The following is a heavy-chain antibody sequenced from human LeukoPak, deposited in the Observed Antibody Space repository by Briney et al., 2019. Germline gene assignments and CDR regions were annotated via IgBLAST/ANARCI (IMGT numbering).Heavy chain of an antibody. V-gene: IGHV1-8*01. CDR3: ARGEWELLSSPDAFDI. D-gene: IGHD1-26*01. Sequence: ASVKVSCKASGYTFTSYDINWVRQATGQGLEWMGWMNLNSGNTGYAQKFQGRVTMTTDTSTSTAYMELRSLRSDDTAVYYCARGEWELLSSPDAFDIWGQGTMVTVSS. CDR1: GYTFTSYD. J-gene: IGHJ3*02. CDR2: MNLNSGNT.